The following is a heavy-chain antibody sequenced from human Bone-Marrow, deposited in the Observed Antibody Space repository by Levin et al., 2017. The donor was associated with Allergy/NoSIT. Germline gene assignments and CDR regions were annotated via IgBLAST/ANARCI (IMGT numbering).Heavy chain of an antibody. CDR2: IYYTGST. V-gene: IGHV4-61*03. CDR3: ARLFRTPDPHSLFVGYYSLGP. CDR1: GASVSSATYY. J-gene: IGHJ5*02. Sequence: SQTLSLTCTVSGASVSSATYYWSWIRQPPGKGLEWIGYIYYTGSTKYNPSLTSRVTLSIDMSQNHFSLTLTSVTAADTAVYYCARLFRTPDPHSLFVGYYSLGPWGQGTLVTVSS. D-gene: IGHD3-3*01.